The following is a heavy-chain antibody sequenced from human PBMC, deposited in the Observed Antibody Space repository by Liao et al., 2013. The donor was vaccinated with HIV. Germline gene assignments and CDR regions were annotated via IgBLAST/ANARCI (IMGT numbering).Heavy chain of an antibody. CDR2: IYTSGST. V-gene: IGHV4-59*10. J-gene: IGHJ6*03. Sequence: QVQLQQWGAGLLKPSETLSLTCAVYGGSFSGYYWSWIRQPAGKGLEWIGRIYTSGSTNYNPSLKSRVTISVDTSKNQFSLKLSSVTAADTAVYYCARVERSLIYYYYYMDVWGKGTTVTVSS. CDR3: ARVERSLIYYYYYMDV. CDR1: GGSFSGYY. D-gene: IGHD2-8*01.